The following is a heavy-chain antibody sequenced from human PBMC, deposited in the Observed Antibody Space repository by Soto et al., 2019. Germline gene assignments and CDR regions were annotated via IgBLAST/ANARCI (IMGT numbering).Heavy chain of an antibody. V-gene: IGHV3-30*18. J-gene: IGHJ4*02. D-gene: IGHD3-10*01. CDR1: GFTFSTYG. CDR3: AKDNHANRQWFGSQ. Sequence: QVQLVESGGGVVQPGRSLRLSCAASGFTFSTYGMHWLRQVPGKGLDWMAVISFDGSDRYYADSVRGRFTIARDNSKTSLYLHINSLGVDDAAVNYCAKDNHANRQWFGSQWGQGTLVTVAS. CDR2: ISFDGSDR.